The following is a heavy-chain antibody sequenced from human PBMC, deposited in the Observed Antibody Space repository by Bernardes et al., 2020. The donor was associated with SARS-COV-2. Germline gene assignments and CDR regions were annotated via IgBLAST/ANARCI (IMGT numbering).Heavy chain of an antibody. CDR3: AREDVMTRDID. J-gene: IGHJ4*02. V-gene: IGHV4-34*01. Sequence: SETLSLTCAVSGGSFSEYYWSWIRQPPGKGLEWIGQINHIGGTNYNPSLKSRVTVSLDTSRNQFSLSLGSVTASDTAFYYCAREDVMTRDIDWGQGTLVTVSS. CDR2: INHIGGT. CDR1: GGSFSEYY.